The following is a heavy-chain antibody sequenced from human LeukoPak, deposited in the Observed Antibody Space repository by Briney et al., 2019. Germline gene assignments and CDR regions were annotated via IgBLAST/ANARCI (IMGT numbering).Heavy chain of an antibody. D-gene: IGHD6-19*01. V-gene: IGHV4-34*01. J-gene: IGHJ4*02. CDR1: GGSFSGYY. CDR3: ARMIAVAGTNYFDY. CDR2: INHSGST. Sequence: ASETLSLTCAVYGGSFSGYYWSWIRQPPGKGLEWIGEINHSGSTNYNPSLKSRVTISVDTSKNQFSLKLSSVTAADTAVYYCARMIAVAGTNYFDYWGQGTLVTVSS.